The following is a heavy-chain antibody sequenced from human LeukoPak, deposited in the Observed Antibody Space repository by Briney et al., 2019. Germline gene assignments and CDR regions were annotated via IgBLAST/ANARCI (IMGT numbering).Heavy chain of an antibody. CDR3: ARDSATRQWLVRDY. D-gene: IGHD6-19*01. CDR1: GYSISSGYY. CDR2: IYHSGST. J-gene: IGHJ4*02. Sequence: SETLSLTCTVSGYSISSGYYWGWIRQPPGKGLEWIGSIYHSGSTYYNPSLKSRVTISVDTSKNQFSLKLSSVTAADTAVYYCARDSATRQWLVRDYWGQGTLVTVSS. V-gene: IGHV4-38-2*02.